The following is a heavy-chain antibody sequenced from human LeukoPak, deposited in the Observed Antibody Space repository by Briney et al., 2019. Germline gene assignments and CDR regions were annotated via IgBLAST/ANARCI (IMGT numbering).Heavy chain of an antibody. CDR2: LSSRGTT. D-gene: IGHD1-26*01. CDR1: GFLVSNNY. J-gene: IGHJ6*02. V-gene: IGHV3-66*01. CDR3: ATRGRSGYYYGMDV. Sequence: GGSLRLSCAASGFLVSNNYTSWARQAPGKGLEWVAILSSRGTTNYADSVKGRFSISRDNSQNTLYLQMNSLRAEDTAVYYCATRGRSGYYYGMDVWGQGTTVTVSS.